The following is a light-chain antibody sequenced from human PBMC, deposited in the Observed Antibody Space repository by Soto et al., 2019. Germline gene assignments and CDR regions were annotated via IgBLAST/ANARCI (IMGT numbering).Light chain of an antibody. CDR3: AAWDDSLNGLV. Sequence: QSVLTQPPSASGTPGQRVTISCSGSSSNIGSNTVNWYQQLPGTAPKLLIYSNNQRPSGVPDRYSGSKSGTSASLAISGLQSDDEADYYCAAWDDSLNGLVLGGGTKLTVL. CDR1: SSNIGSNT. CDR2: SNN. V-gene: IGLV1-44*01. J-gene: IGLJ2*01.